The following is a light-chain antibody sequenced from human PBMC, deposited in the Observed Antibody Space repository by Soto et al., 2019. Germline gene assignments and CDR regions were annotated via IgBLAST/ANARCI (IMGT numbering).Light chain of an antibody. CDR1: HNDVGHENF. V-gene: IGLV2-14*03. J-gene: IGLJ1*01. CDR2: DVT. Sequence: QSARAQPASVSGSPGQSITISCTGTHNDVGHENFVSWYQQHPDKVPKLIIYDVTRRASGISSRFSGSKSGNTASLTISALQADYEADYYCSSYTSSSTYVFGTGNKVTVL. CDR3: SSYTSSSTYV.